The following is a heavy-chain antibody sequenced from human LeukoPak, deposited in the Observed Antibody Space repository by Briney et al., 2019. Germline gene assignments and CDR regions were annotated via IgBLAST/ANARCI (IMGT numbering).Heavy chain of an antibody. CDR2: IKRDGGDK. CDR1: GFTFSNFW. CDR3: ARGDEYTTSP. D-gene: IGHD2-2*02. J-gene: IGHJ4*02. Sequence: GGSLRLSCAASGFTFSNFWRSWVRQAPGKGLEGVANIKRDGGDKYYVDSVKGRFSISRDNAKNSLYLHMNSLRAEDTAVYYCARGDEYTTSPWGQGTLVTVSS. V-gene: IGHV3-7*05.